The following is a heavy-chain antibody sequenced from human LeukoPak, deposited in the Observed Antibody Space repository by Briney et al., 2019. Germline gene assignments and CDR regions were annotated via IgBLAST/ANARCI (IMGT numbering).Heavy chain of an antibody. CDR3: AREGSGYYIDH. D-gene: IGHD3-22*01. J-gene: IGHJ4*02. CDR2: IKQGGSEK. Sequence: GGSLRLSCAVSGFTFSSYWMSWVRQAPGKGLEWVANIKQGGSEKYYVDSVKGRFTISRDNAKNSLYLQMNSLRAEDTAVYFCAREGSGYYIDHWGQGTLVTVSS. V-gene: IGHV3-7*01. CDR1: GFTFSSYW.